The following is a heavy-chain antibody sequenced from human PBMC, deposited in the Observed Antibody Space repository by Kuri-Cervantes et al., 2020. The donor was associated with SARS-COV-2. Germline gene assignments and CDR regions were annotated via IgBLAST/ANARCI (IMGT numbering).Heavy chain of an antibody. CDR2: ISYDGSNK. J-gene: IGHJ4*02. CDR1: GFTFSSYA. CDR3: ARDSGGVSDY. Sequence: GESLKISCAASGFTFSSYAMHWVRQAPGKGLEWVAVISYDGSNKYYADSVKGRLTISRDNSKNTLYLQMNSLRAEDTAVYYCARDSGGVSDYWGQGTLVTVSS. D-gene: IGHD1-14*01. V-gene: IGHV3-30*04.